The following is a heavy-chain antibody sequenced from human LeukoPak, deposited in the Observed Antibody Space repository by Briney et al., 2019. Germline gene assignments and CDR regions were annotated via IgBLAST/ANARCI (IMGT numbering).Heavy chain of an antibody. J-gene: IGHJ5*02. D-gene: IGHD2-2*01. CDR3: AKDAPTGQLLPNWFDP. Sequence: PGGSLRLSCAASGFTFRTYWMSWVRQAPGKGLEWVAFIRYDGSNKYYADSVKGRFTISRDNSKNTLYLQMNSLRAEDTAVYYCAKDAPTGQLLPNWFDPWGQGTLVTVSS. V-gene: IGHV3-30*02. CDR1: GFTFRTYW. CDR2: IRYDGSNK.